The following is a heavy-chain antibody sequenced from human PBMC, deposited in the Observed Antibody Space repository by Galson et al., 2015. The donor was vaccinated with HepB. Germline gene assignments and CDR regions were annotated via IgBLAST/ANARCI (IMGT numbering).Heavy chain of an antibody. CDR1: GFTFNWYW. D-gene: IGHD5-12*01. J-gene: IGHJ4*02. CDR3: ARATATIDY. Sequence: SLRLSCAASGFTFNWYWMTWVRQAPGKGLEWVANIEQDGSERYYVDSVQGRFTISRDNAKNSLYLQMNSLTAEDTAVYYCARATATIDYWGQGTLVTVSS. CDR2: IEQDGSER. V-gene: IGHV3-7*04.